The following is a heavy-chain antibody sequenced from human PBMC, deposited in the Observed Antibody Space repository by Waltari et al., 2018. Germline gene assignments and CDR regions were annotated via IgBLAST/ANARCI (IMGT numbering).Heavy chain of an antibody. D-gene: IGHD6-13*01. V-gene: IGHV4-39*01. CDR3: ATTKGQQLPKGGLDY. CDR2: IYYSGST. CDR1: GGSISSSSYY. J-gene: IGHJ4*02. Sequence: QLQLQESGPGLVKPSETLSLTCTVSGGSISSSSYYWGWIRQPPGKGLEWIGSIYYSGSTYYNPSLKSRGTISVDTYKAQFSLKLSSVTAADTAVYYCATTKGQQLPKGGLDYWGQGTLVTVSS.